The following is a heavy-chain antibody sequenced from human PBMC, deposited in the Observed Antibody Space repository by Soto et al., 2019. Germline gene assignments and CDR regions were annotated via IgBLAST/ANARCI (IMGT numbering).Heavy chain of an antibody. CDR3: VGSAGGSPPWFDV. Sequence: ASVKVSCTASGYTFTSYAVHWVRQAPGQSLDWMGWINAGNGDTKFPQKFQGRVTITRDISVTTAYMELSSLRSEDTAVYYCVGSAGGSPPWFDVWGQGTMVTVSS. J-gene: IGHJ3*01. CDR1: GYTFTSYA. D-gene: IGHD3-16*01. CDR2: INAGNGDT. V-gene: IGHV1-3*01.